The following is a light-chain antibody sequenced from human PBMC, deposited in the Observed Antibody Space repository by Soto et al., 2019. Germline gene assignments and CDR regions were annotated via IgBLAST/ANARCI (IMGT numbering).Light chain of an antibody. CDR3: SSYTSSNTLVV. Sequence: QSALTQPASVSGSPGQSITISCTGTGSDIGGYNYVSWYQQHPGKAPKLMIYDVANRPSGVSNRFSGSKSDNTASLTISGLQAEDEADYYCSSYTSSNTLVVFGGGTKLTVL. V-gene: IGLV2-14*03. J-gene: IGLJ2*01. CDR2: DVA. CDR1: GSDIGGYNY.